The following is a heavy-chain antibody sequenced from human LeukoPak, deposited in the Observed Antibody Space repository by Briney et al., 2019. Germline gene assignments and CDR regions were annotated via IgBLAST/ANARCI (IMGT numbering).Heavy chain of an antibody. D-gene: IGHD2-2*01. CDR3: TSPPYCSSTSCENYYYYMDV. Sequence: GGSLRLSCAASGFTFSGSAMHWVRQASGKGLEWVGRIRSKANSYATAYAASVKGRFTISRDDSKSTAYLQMNSLKTEDTAVYYCTSPPYCSSTSCENYYYYMDVWGKGTTVTVSS. V-gene: IGHV3-73*01. CDR1: GFTFSGSA. CDR2: IRSKANSYAT. J-gene: IGHJ6*03.